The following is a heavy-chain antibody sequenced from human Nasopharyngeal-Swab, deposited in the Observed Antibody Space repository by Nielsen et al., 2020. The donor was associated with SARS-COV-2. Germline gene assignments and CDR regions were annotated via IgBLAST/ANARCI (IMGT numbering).Heavy chain of an antibody. J-gene: IGHJ3*02. CDR2: IIPIFGTA. Sequence: SVKVSCKASGGTFSSYAISWVRQAPGQGLEWMGRIIPIFGTANYAQKFQGRVTITADESTSTAYMELSSLRSEDTAVYYCARDVGLALYYDILTGYSSDAFDIWGQGTMVTVSS. V-gene: IGHV1-69*13. CDR1: GGTFSSYA. CDR3: ARDVGLALYYDILTGYSSDAFDI. D-gene: IGHD3-9*01.